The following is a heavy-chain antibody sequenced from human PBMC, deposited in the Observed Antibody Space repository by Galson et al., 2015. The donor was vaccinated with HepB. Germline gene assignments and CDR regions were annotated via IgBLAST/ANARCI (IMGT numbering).Heavy chain of an antibody. CDR2: IKEDGSEK. CDR1: GFTFSGSA. V-gene: IGHV3-7*05. CDR3: ARVKRGEWYSFYYYGMDV. D-gene: IGHD3-10*01. J-gene: IGHJ6*02. Sequence: SLRLSCAASGFTFSGSAIHWVRQAPGKGLEWVANIKEDGSEKNYVDSVKGRFTITRDNAKNSLYLQMNSLRAEDTAVYYCARVKRGEWYSFYYYGMDVWGRGTTVTVSS.